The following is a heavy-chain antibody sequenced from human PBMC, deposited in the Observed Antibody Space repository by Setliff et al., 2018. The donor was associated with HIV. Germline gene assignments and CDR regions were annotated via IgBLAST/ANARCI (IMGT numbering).Heavy chain of an antibody. Sequence: SETLSLTCTVSGGSISSGHYYWSWIRQPAGKGLESIGYISYSGFTSYNPSLQSRVTISVDTSKNQFSLKVSSVTAADTAVYYCARLDYVWGSHRSLDHWGQGTLVTVSS. CDR1: GGSISSGHYY. J-gene: IGHJ4*02. D-gene: IGHD3-16*02. CDR2: ISYSGFT. CDR3: ARLDYVWGSHRSLDH. V-gene: IGHV4-61*10.